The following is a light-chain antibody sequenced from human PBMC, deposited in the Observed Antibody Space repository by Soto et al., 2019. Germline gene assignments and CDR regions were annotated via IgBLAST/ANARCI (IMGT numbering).Light chain of an antibody. CDR1: QSVSSS. V-gene: IGKV3-11*01. CDR2: DAS. CDR3: QQRSNWPYT. Sequence: EIVLTQSPATLSLSPGDRATLSCRASQSVSSSLAWYQQKPGQAPSLLIYDASNRATGIPARFSGSGSGTDFTLTISSLEPEDFAVYYCQQRSNWPYTFGQGTKLEIK. J-gene: IGKJ2*01.